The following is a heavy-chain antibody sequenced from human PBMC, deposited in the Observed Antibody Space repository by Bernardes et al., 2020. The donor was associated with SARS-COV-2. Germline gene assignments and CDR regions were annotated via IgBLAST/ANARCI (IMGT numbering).Heavy chain of an antibody. CDR1: GYTFSNYG. D-gene: IGHD3-10*02. V-gene: IGHV1-18*01. CDR2: ISVYNANT. J-gene: IGHJ6*03. CDR3: ARRRSLTMIGYMDV. Sequence: ASVKVSCKASGYTFSNYGISWVRQAPGQGLEWMGWISVYNANTNYAQKLQDRLTMTTDTSTSTAYLELRRLRSDDTAVYYCARRRSLTMIGYMDVWGKGTTVTVSS.